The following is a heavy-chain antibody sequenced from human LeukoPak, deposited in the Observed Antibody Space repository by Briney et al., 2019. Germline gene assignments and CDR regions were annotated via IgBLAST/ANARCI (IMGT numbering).Heavy chain of an antibody. D-gene: IGHD6-19*01. Sequence: GGSLRLSCAASGFTFSNYDMHWVRQATGKGLEWVSAIGTAGNTYYLGSVKGRFTISRENAKNSLYLQMNSLRAGDTAIYYCARSKSYSSGWPDFDYWGQGTLVTVSS. CDR2: IGTAGNT. CDR1: GFTFSNYD. J-gene: IGHJ4*02. CDR3: ARSKSYSSGWPDFDY. V-gene: IGHV3-13*04.